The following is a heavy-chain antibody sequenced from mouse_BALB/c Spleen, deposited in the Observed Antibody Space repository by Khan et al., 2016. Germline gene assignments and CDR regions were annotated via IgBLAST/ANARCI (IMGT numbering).Heavy chain of an antibody. D-gene: IGHD2-12*01. CDR2: ISYDGSN. CDR3: VTIRRVYAMDY. V-gene: IGHV3-6*02. J-gene: IGHJ4*01. Sequence: EVQLQESGPGLVKPSQSLSLTCSVTGYSITSGYYWNWIRQFPGNKLEWMGYISYDGSNNYNPSLKNRTSITRDTSKNQFFLKLNSVTSEDTTTYYCVTIRRVYAMDYWGQGTSVTVSS. CDR1: GYSITSGYY.